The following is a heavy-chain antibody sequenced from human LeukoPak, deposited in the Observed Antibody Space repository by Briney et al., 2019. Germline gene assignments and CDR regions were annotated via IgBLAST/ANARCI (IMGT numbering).Heavy chain of an antibody. CDR1: GFSVSNYG. Sequence: GGSLRLSCAASGFSVSNYGMNWVRQAPGKGLQWVSVIYSGGSTYYADSVKGRFTISRDNSKNTLYLQMNSLRAEDTAVYYCARSSGYYYFDYWGQGTLVTVSS. CDR3: ARSSGYYYFDY. V-gene: IGHV3-53*01. J-gene: IGHJ4*02. D-gene: IGHD3-22*01. CDR2: IYSGGST.